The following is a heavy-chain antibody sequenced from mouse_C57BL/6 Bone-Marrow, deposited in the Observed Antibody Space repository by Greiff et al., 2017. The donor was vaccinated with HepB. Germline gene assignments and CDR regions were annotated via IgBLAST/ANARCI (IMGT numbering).Heavy chain of an antibody. CDR1: GYTFTSYW. D-gene: IGHD2-12*01. V-gene: IGHV1-55*01. CDR2: IYPGSGST. Sequence: VQLQQPGAELVKPGASVKMSCKASGYTFTSYWITWVKQRPGQGLEWIGDIYPGSGSTNYNEKFKSKATMTVDTSSSTAYLQLSSLTSEDSAVYYCARDGYRYYLDYWGQGTSVTVSS. J-gene: IGHJ4*01. CDR3: ARDGYRYYLDY.